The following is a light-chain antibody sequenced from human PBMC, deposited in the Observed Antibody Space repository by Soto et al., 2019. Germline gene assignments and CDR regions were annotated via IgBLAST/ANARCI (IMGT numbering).Light chain of an antibody. CDR2: DAS. V-gene: IGKV3-11*01. Sequence: EIVLTQSPATLSLSPGDRATLSCRASQSVSFYLAWYQQKPGQAPRLLIYDASNRATGIPARFSGSGSGTDFTLTINSLEPEDFAVYYCQQRSNWPPITFGQGTRLEIK. CDR1: QSVSFY. J-gene: IGKJ5*01. CDR3: QQRSNWPPIT.